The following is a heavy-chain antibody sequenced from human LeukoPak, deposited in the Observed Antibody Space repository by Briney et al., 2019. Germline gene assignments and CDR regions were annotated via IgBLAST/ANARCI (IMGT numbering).Heavy chain of an antibody. CDR2: IKSKTEGGTT. V-gene: IGHV3-15*01. CDR1: GFTFSNAW. Sequence: GSLRLSCAASGFTFSNAWMTWVRQAPGKGLEWVGRIKSKTEGGTTDYAAPVKGRFTISRDDSKNTLYLQMNSLKTEDTAIYYCTTVRWGNSWYVDYWGQGTLVTVSS. J-gene: IGHJ4*02. CDR3: TTVRWGNSWYVDY. D-gene: IGHD6-13*01.